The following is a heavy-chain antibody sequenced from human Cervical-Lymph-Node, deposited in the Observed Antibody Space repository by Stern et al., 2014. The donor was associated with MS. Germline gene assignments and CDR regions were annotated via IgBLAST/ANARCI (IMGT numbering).Heavy chain of an antibody. Sequence: QEQLQESGPGLVKPSETLSLTCTVSGGSIYNYYWTWIRQPPGKGLEWIGHIDYSGSTNYNPSLESRVTMSVDSSKNEFSLILTSVTAADTAVYYCARALRNAYTWFDPWGQGTLVTVSS. J-gene: IGHJ5*01. CDR1: GGSIYNYY. V-gene: IGHV4-59*01. CDR3: ARALRNAYTWFDP. D-gene: IGHD2-2*01. CDR2: IDYSGST.